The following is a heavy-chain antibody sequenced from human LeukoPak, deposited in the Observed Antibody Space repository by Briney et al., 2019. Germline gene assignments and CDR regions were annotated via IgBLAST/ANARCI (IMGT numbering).Heavy chain of an antibody. Sequence: SETLSLTCTVSGGSINSYYWTWIRQPPGKGLEWIGNIYNSGNTNYNPSLKSRVTVSVDTSKNQFSLKLNSVTAADTAVYYCARESGSYLWRSWLNPWGQGTLVTVSS. D-gene: IGHD3-16*01. CDR1: GGSINSYY. CDR3: ARESGSYLWRSWLNP. J-gene: IGHJ5*02. CDR2: IYNSGNT. V-gene: IGHV4-59*01.